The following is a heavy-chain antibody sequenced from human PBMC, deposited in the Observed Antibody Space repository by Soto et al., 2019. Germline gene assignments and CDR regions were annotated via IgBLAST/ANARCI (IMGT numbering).Heavy chain of an antibody. J-gene: IGHJ4*02. D-gene: IGHD6-6*01. CDR2: INHNGST. CDR1: GGSFSNYY. V-gene: IGHV4-34*01. CDR3: ARDRVGSSSFDF. Sequence: PSETLSLTCAIYGGSFSNYYWNWIRQPPGKGLEWMGKINHNGSTNYSPSLKCRLTISVDTSKNQFSLKMSSVTAADTAVYFCARDRVGSSSFDFWGQGTLVTVSS.